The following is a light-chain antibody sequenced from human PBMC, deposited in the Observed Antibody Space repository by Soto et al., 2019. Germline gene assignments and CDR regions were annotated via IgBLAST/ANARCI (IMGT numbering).Light chain of an antibody. Sequence: QSALTQPASVSGSPGQSITISCTGTSSDVGSYNLVSWYQQHPGKAPKLMIYEGSKRPSGVSNRFSGSKSGNTASLTISGLLAEDEADYYCCSYAGSSTLVVFGGGTKLTVL. CDR2: EGS. CDR1: SSDVGSYNL. CDR3: CSYAGSSTLVV. J-gene: IGLJ2*01. V-gene: IGLV2-23*01.